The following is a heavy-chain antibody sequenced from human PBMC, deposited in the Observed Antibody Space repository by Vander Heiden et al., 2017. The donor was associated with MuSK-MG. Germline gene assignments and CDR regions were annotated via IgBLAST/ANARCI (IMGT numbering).Heavy chain of an antibody. J-gene: IGHJ5*02. D-gene: IGHD7-27*01. CDR1: GFSLTNARMG. CDR3: ARMRTNWGPLGAWFDP. V-gene: IGHV2-26*01. Sequence: QVTLKESGPVLVKPTETLTLTCTVSGFSLTNARMGVSWIRQPPGKALEWLAHIFSNDENSYSTSLKSRLTISKDTSKSQVVLTMTNMDPVDTATYCCARMRTNWGPLGAWFDPWGQGTLVTVSS. CDR2: IFSNDEN.